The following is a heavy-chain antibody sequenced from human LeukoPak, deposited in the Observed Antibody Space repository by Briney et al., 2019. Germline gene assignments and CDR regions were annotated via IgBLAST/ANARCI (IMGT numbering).Heavy chain of an antibody. J-gene: IGHJ5*02. CDR1: GFTFSSYG. CDR2: IRYDGGNK. CDR3: AKDTRATVTTGNWFDP. D-gene: IGHD4-17*01. V-gene: IGHV3-30*02. Sequence: PVGSLRLSCAASGFTFSSYGMHWVRQAPGKGLEWVAFIRYDGGNKYYADSVKGRFTISRDNSKNMLYLQMNRLRAEDTAMYYCAKDTRATVTTGNWFDPWGQGTLVTVSS.